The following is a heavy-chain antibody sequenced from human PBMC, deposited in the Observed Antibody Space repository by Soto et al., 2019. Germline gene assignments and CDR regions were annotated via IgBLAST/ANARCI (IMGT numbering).Heavy chain of an antibody. V-gene: IGHV4-39*01. CDR3: ARRVTMVRGVTYYYYCGMDV. CDR1: GGSISSSSYY. CDR2: IYYSGST. J-gene: IGHJ6*02. Sequence: TSETLSLTCTVSGGSISSSSYYWGWIRQPPGKGLEWIGSIYYSGSTYYNPSLKSRVTISVDTSKNQFSLKLSSVTAADTAVYYCARRVTMVRGVTYYYYCGMDVWGQGTTVTVSS. D-gene: IGHD3-10*01.